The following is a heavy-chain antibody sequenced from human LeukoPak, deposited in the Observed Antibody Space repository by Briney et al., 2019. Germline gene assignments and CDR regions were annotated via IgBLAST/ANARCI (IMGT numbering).Heavy chain of an antibody. CDR3: ARGDIGYGSGSYYQEYGMDV. J-gene: IGHJ6*02. CDR2: MNPNSGNT. CDR1: GYIFTSYD. V-gene: IGHV1-8*01. D-gene: IGHD3-10*01. Sequence: ASVKVSCKASGYIFTSYDINWVRQATGQGLEWMGWMNPNSGNTGYAQKFQGRVTMTRNTSISTAYMELSSLRSEDTAVYYCARGDIGYGSGSYYQEYGMDVWGQGTTVTVSS.